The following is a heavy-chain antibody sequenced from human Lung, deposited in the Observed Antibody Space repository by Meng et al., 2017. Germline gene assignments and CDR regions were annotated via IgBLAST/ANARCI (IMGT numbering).Heavy chain of an antibody. CDR2: ISIHGETT. CDR3: AKEIRPTDY. V-gene: IGHV3-23*01. J-gene: IGHJ4*02. CDR1: GFTFSTSA. Sequence: GESLKISCAVSGFTFSTSAMSWVRQAPGRGLEWVSSISIHGETTRYAESVKGRFTVSRDNSKSTLHLQMNSLRAEDTAIYYCAKEIRPTDYWGQGTLVTVSS.